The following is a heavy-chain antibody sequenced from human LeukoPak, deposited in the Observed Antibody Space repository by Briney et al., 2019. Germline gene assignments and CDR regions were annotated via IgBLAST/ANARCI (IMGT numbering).Heavy chain of an antibody. CDR1: GGSFSGYY. Sequence: SETLSLTCAVYGGSFSGYYWSWIRQPPGKGLEWIGEINHSGSTNYNPSLKSRVTISVDKSKNQFSLKLSSVTAADTAVYYCARRDFWSGYYPYYFDYWGQGTLVTVSS. CDR2: INHSGST. D-gene: IGHD3-3*01. V-gene: IGHV4-34*01. J-gene: IGHJ4*02. CDR3: ARRDFWSGYYPYYFDY.